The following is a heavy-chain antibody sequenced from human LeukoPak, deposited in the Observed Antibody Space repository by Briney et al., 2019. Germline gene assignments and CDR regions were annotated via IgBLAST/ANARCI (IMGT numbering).Heavy chain of an antibody. CDR3: AKVRASSGWYGGFDY. J-gene: IGHJ4*02. D-gene: IGHD6-19*01. CDR2: ISSDGSNK. V-gene: IGHV3-30*18. Sequence: GRSLRLSCSASGFTFDMYGMHWVRQAPGEGLECVAFISSDGSNKYYADSVKGRLTISRDSSRNTLFLQMNSLRAEDTAVYYCAKVRASSGWYGGFDYWGQGTLVTVSS. CDR1: GFTFDMYG.